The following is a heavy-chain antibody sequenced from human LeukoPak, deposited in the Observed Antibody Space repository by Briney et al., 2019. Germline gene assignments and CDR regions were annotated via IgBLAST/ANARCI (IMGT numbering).Heavy chain of an antibody. CDR2: ISAYNGNT. D-gene: IGHD4-11*01. CDR3: AGVTQGTVYGWFEP. CDR1: GYTFTSYG. J-gene: IGHJ5*02. Sequence: ASVKVSCKASGYTFTSYGISWVRQAPGQGLEWMGWISAYNGNTNYAQKLQGRVTMTTDTSTSTAYMELRSLRSDDTAVYYCAGVTQGTVYGWFEPWGKGTVVIVSS. V-gene: IGHV1-18*01.